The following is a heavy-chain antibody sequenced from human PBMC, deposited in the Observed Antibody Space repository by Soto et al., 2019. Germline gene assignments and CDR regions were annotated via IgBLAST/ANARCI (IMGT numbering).Heavy chain of an antibody. J-gene: IGHJ5*02. CDR1: GYTFTSYG. CDR3: ARDKGYSSSSWFDP. CDR2: ISAYNGNT. Sequence: ASVKVSCKASGYTFTSYGISWVRQAPGQGLEWMGWISAYNGNTNYAQKLQGRVTMTTDTSTSRAYVELRSLRSDDTAVYYCARDKGYSSSSWFDPWGQGTLVTVSS. V-gene: IGHV1-18*01. D-gene: IGHD6-13*01.